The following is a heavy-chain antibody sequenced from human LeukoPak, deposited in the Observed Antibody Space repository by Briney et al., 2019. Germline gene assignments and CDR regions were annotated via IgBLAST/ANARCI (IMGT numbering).Heavy chain of an antibody. CDR1: GFTFSSYA. CDR3: ARDRADEGDAFDI. J-gene: IGHJ3*02. Sequence: LAGGSLRLSCAASGFTFSSYAMSWVRQAPGKGLEWVSAISGSGGSTYYADSVKGRFTISRDNSKNTLYLQMNSLRAEDTAVYYCARDRADEGDAFDIWGQGTMVTVSS. CDR2: ISGSGGST. V-gene: IGHV3-23*01.